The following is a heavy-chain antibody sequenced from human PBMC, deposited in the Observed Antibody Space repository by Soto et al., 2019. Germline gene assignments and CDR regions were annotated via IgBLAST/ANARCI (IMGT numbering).Heavy chain of an antibody. Sequence: ASVKVSCKASVFSVDTTYCIHWVRRAPGQGLEWMGSINPNSGDTNYAQNFQGRVTMTRDTSISTAYMEVSSLTSDDTAVYYCGSPRSGPSTDVGHWGHGTVVTVS. J-gene: IGHJ4*01. CDR1: VFSVDTTYC. CDR3: GSPRSGPSTDVGH. CDR2: INPNSGDT. D-gene: IGHD2-15*01. V-gene: IGHV1-2*02.